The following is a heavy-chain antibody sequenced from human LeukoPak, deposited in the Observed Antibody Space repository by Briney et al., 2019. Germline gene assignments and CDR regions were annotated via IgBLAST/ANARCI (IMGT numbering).Heavy chain of an antibody. J-gene: IGHJ4*02. V-gene: IGHV3-30*09. CDR3: ARIGSGWYWDY. D-gene: IGHD6-19*01. Sequence: GGSLRLSCAASGFTFSSSALHWVRQAPGKGLEWVAIISYDGTNKYYADSVKGRFAISRDNSKNTLYLQMNSLRAEDTAVYYCARIGSGWYWDYWGQGTLVTVSS. CDR1: GFTFSSSA. CDR2: ISYDGTNK.